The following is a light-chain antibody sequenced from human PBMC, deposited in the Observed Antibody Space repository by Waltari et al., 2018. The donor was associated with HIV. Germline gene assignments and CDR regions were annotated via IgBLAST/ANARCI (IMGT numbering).Light chain of an antibody. V-gene: IGLV1-44*01. J-gene: IGLJ2*01. CDR1: SSNIGKNP. CDR3: AAWDDSLDGHVL. Sequence: QSVLTQPPSASGPPGQRVTIPCSGSSSNIGKNPVNWYQQLPGTAPKLLIYSSNQRPSGVPDRFSGSKSGTSASLAISGLQSEDEADYFCAAWDDSLDGHVLFGGGTKLTVL. CDR2: SSN.